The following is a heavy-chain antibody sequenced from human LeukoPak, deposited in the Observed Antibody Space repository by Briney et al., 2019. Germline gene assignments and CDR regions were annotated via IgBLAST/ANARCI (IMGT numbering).Heavy chain of an antibody. J-gene: IGHJ4*02. CDR3: ARAHYYDSSGYYLFDY. D-gene: IGHD3-22*01. V-gene: IGHV4-61*02. CDR2: IYTSGST. Sequence: SETLSLTCTVSGYSISSGYYWSWIRQPAGKGLEWIGRIYTSGSTNYNPSLKSRVTISVDTSKNQFSLKLSSVTAADTAVYYCARAHYYDSSGYYLFDYWGQGTLVTVSS. CDR1: GYSISSGYY.